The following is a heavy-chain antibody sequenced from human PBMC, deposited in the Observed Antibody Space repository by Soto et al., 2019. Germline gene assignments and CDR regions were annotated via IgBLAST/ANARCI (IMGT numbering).Heavy chain of an antibody. CDR3: ARSLTEGYCTITGCYTRPLYGMDV. V-gene: IGHV1-2*02. D-gene: IGHD2-2*02. Sequence: ASVKGSCKASGYTFSGYYRHWLRQAPGQGLEWMEWVNPNSGGTNYAQKFQGRVTVTRDTPTSTAYMELSRLTSDDTAVYYCARSLTEGYCTITGCYTRPLYGMDVWGQGTTVTVSS. J-gene: IGHJ6*02. CDR1: GYTFSGYY. CDR2: VNPNSGGT.